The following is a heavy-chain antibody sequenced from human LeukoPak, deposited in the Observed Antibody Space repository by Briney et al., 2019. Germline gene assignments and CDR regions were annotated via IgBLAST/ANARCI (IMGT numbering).Heavy chain of an antibody. J-gene: IGHJ5*02. CDR3: ARERGQSIVVVLAARNYNWFDP. Sequence: SETLSLTCAVYGGSFSGYYWSWIRQPPGKGLEWIGEINHSGSTNYNPSLKSRVTISVDTSKNQFSLKLSSVTAADTAVYYCARERGQSIVVVLAARNYNWFDPWGQGTLVTVSS. D-gene: IGHD2-2*01. V-gene: IGHV4-34*01. CDR1: GGSFSGYY. CDR2: INHSGST.